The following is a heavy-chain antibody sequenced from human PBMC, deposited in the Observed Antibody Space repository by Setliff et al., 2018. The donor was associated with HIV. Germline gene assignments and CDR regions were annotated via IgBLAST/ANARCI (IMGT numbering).Heavy chain of an antibody. V-gene: IGHV3-15*07. CDR1: GIIFTDAW. Sequence: GGSLRLSCTTSGIIFTDAWMNWVRRAPGKGLEWVGLIKHNSDGGTTDFAAPVKWRFTISRDDSKNTVYLQMNSLNIDDTGLYYCATGPHDYLCQGTLVTVSS. CDR2: IKHNSDGGTT. J-gene: IGHJ4*02. CDR3: ATGPHDY.